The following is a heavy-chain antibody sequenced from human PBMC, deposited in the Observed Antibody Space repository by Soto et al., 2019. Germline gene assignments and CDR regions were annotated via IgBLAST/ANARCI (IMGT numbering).Heavy chain of an antibody. CDR2: IYHSGST. D-gene: IGHD1-1*01. Sequence: SSETLSLTCAVSGGSISSGGYSWSWIRQPPGKGLEWIGYIYHSGSTYYNPSLKSRVTISVDTSKNQFSLKLTSVTAADTAVYYGTRDLDTWGQGTLV. CDR1: GGSISSGGYS. V-gene: IGHV4-30-2*01. J-gene: IGHJ4*02. CDR3: TRDLDT.